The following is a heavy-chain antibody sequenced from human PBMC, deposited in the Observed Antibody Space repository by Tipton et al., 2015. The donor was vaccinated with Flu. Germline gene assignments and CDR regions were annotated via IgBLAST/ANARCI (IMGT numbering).Heavy chain of an antibody. J-gene: IGHJ5*02. CDR3: ARVGQWLELDH. Sequence: VQLVQSGGGLIQPGGSLRLSCAASGFTVSGYYMTWVRQVPGKDLEWVSVIYGVDNTDYADSVKGRFTISRDNSKNTVSLQMNSLRPEDTAVYFCARVGQWLELDHWGQGTLVAVSS. D-gene: IGHD6-19*01. V-gene: IGHV3-53*01. CDR1: GFTVSGYY. CDR2: IYGVDNT.